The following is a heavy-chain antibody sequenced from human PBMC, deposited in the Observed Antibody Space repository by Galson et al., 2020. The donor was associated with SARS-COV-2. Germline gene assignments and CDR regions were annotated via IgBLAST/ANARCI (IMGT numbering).Heavy chain of an antibody. CDR1: GFTFSNYW. J-gene: IGHJ3*02. Sequence: GGSLRLSCAASGFTFSNYWMTWVRQAPGKGLEWVANMKHDGSEIYYVDSVKGQFTISRDNAKNSLFLQMNSLRDEDTAVYYCAREGVYCCDTDCYRGAFDIWGQGTMVTVSS. CDR3: AREGVYCCDTDCYRGAFDI. CDR2: MKHDGSEI. V-gene: IGHV3-7*03. D-gene: IGHD2-2*01.